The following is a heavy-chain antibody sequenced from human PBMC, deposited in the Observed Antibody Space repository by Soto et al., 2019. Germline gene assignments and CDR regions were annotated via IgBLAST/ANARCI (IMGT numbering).Heavy chain of an antibody. CDR3: ARGQGTWNSHYYGMDV. CDR2: MNPNSGNT. D-gene: IGHD1-7*01. J-gene: IGHJ6*02. Sequence: QVQLVQSGAEVKKPGASVKVSCKASGYTFTSYDINWVRQATGQGLEWMGWMNPNSGNTGYAQKFQGRVTMTRNTSISTAYRELSSLRSEDTAVYYCARGQGTWNSHYYGMDVWGQGTTGTVSS. CDR1: GYTFTSYD. V-gene: IGHV1-8*01.